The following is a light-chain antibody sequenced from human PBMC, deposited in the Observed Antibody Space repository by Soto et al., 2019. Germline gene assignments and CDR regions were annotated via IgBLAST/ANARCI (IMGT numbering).Light chain of an antibody. CDR3: QQCYSSPLT. Sequence: DIQMTQSPSSLSASVGDRVTITCRASQTISNYLNWYQQQPGKAPKLLIYAESSLQSGVPSRFSVSGSGTDFTLTISSLQPEDFATYYCQQCYSSPLTFGGGTKVEIK. CDR1: QTISNY. CDR2: AES. V-gene: IGKV1-39*01. J-gene: IGKJ4*01.